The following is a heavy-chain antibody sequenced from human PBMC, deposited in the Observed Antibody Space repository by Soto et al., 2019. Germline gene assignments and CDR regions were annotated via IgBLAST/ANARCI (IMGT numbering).Heavy chain of an antibody. CDR1: GGSISSGGYY. D-gene: IGHD2-15*01. CDR2: IYYSGST. Sequence: SETLSLTCTVSGGSISSGGYYWSWIRQHPGKGLEWIGYIYYSGSTYYNPSLKSRVTISVDTSKNQFSLKLSSVTAADTAVYYCARHRVEDAFDIWGQGTMVTVSS. J-gene: IGHJ3*02. V-gene: IGHV4-31*03. CDR3: ARHRVEDAFDI.